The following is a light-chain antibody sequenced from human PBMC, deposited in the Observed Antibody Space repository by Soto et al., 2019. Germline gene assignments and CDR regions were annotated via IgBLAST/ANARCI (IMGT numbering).Light chain of an antibody. Sequence: DIPMTQSPSTLSASGGDSVTITCRSSQRISRWLAWYQQKPGKAPNLLIYKASYLESGVPSRFSGSGSGTEFPLTISSLQPDDSATYYCQQYNSYSSTFGQGTTVAIK. CDR1: QRISRW. CDR3: QQYNSYSST. J-gene: IGKJ1*01. V-gene: IGKV1-5*03. CDR2: KAS.